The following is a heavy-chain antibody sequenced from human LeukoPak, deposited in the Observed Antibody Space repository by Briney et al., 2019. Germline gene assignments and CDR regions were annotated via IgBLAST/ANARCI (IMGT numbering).Heavy chain of an antibody. V-gene: IGHV2-70*16. D-gene: IGHD6-19*01. CDR3: ARSPGKTGAGMVYYFDF. J-gene: IGHJ4*02. CDR2: VDWDDYK. Sequence: SGPLLSQATPTLTLTCAFSGFSLPTPEKCVGWIRQLPGKGLPRLSPVDWDDYKFYNTSLQTRLPLSKDSSKNQVVLVMTNVDPVDSGTYYCARSPGKTGAGMVYYFDFWGPGIQVTVSS. CDR1: GFSLPTPEKC.